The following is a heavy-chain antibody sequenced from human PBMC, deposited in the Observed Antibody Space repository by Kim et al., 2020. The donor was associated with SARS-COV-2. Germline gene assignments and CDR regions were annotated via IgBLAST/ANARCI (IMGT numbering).Heavy chain of an antibody. Sequence: GGSLRLSCAASGFTFNNYWMHWVRQAPGKGLVWVSRIHSDGSGTNYADSVKGRFTISRDNAKNTVYLQMNSLRAEDTAVYYCARDLTNYYGMDVWGQGTTVTVSS. J-gene: IGHJ6*02. CDR1: GFTFNNYW. D-gene: IGHD3-3*01. V-gene: IGHV3-74*01. CDR2: IHSDGSGT. CDR3: ARDLTNYYGMDV.